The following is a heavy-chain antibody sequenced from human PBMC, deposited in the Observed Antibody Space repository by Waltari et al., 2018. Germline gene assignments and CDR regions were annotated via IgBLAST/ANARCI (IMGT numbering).Heavy chain of an antibody. J-gene: IGHJ4*02. Sequence: VQLLESGAEVKKPGASVKVSCKASGYTFTSYDINWVRQATGQGLEWMGWMNPNSGNTGYAQKFQGRVTMTRNTSISTAYMELSSLRSEDTAVYYCARVVRGVSKYYFDYWGQGTLVTVSS. CDR1: GYTFTSYD. V-gene: IGHV1-8*01. CDR3: ARVVRGVSKYYFDY. D-gene: IGHD3-10*01. CDR2: MNPNSGNT.